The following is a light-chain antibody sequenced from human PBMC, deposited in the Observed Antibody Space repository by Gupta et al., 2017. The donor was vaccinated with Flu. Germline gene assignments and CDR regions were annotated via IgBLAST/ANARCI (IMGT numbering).Light chain of an antibody. CDR3: QQHGSSHYT. CDR1: QSVSSSY. V-gene: IGKV3-20*01. Sequence: EIVLTQSPGTLSLSPGERATLSCRASQSVSSSYLAWYQQKPGQAPRLLIYGASSRATGIPDRFSGSGSGTDFTLTISRLEPEDFAVYYCQQHGSSHYTFGQWTKLEIK. CDR2: GAS. J-gene: IGKJ2*01.